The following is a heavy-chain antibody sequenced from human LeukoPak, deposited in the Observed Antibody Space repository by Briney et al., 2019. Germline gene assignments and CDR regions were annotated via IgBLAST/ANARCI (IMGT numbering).Heavy chain of an antibody. Sequence: PGGSLRLSRAVSGFTVSSNYMNWVRQAPGKGLEWVSVIYSGGSTYYADSVKGRFTISRDNSKNTLYLQMNSLRTEDTAVYYCAKDRIAAAGTFDYWGQGTLVTVSS. CDR1: GFTVSSNY. CDR2: IYSGGST. J-gene: IGHJ4*02. D-gene: IGHD6-13*01. V-gene: IGHV3-66*01. CDR3: AKDRIAAAGTFDY.